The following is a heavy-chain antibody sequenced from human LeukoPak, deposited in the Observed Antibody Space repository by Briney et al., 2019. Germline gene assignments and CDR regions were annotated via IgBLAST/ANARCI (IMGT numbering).Heavy chain of an antibody. Sequence: PGGSLRLSCAASGFTFSSYSMNWVRQAPGKGLEWVSSISSSSYIYYADSVKGRFTMSRDNAKNSLYLQMSSLRAEDTAVYYCARERAAQYDYWGQGILVTVSS. V-gene: IGHV3-21*01. CDR2: ISSSSYI. J-gene: IGHJ4*02. CDR1: GFTFSSYS. D-gene: IGHD4-11*01. CDR3: ARERAAQYDY.